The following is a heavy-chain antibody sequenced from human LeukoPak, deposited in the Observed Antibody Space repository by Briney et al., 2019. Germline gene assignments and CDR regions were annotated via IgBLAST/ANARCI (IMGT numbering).Heavy chain of an antibody. V-gene: IGHV1-2*02. CDR1: GYTFTGYY. D-gene: IGHD5-12*01. CDR2: INPNSGGT. Sequence: ASVKVSCKASGYTFTGYYMHWVRQAPGQGLEWMGWINPNSGGTNYAQKFQGRVTMTRDTSISTAYMELSRLRSDDTAVYYCARVSGYSGYDSYYYYYYMDVWGKGTTVTVS. CDR3: ARVSGYSGYDSYYYYYYMDV. J-gene: IGHJ6*03.